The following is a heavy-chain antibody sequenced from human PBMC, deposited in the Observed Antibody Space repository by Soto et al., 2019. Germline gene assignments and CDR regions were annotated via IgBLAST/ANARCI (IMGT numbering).Heavy chain of an antibody. V-gene: IGHV3-73*01. CDR3: TRTDWFDP. CDR1: GFIFSGSA. J-gene: IGHJ5*02. Sequence: GGSLRLSCAASGFIFSGSAMHWVRQASGKGLEWVGRIRSKDHKYATAYTASVKGRFTISRDDSKNMAYLQMNSLKTEDTAVYYCTRTDWFDPWGQGTLVTVSS. CDR2: IRSKDHKYAT.